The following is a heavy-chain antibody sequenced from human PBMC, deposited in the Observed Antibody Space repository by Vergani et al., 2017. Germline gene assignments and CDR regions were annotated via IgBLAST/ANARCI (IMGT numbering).Heavy chain of an antibody. CDR3: ADSKHCRLEVGATDS. Sequence: QEQLVQSGSELKKPGASVKVSCKASGYSFNNYAIHWVRQAPGQGLEWMGWINPTTGNPTYARAFTGRFVFSLDTSINTAYLQIGNLKADDTAVYFCADSKHCRLEVGATDSWGQGTLLTVSS. D-gene: IGHD3-22*01. V-gene: IGHV7-4-1*01. CDR1: GYSFNNYA. CDR2: INPTTGNP. J-gene: IGHJ4*02.